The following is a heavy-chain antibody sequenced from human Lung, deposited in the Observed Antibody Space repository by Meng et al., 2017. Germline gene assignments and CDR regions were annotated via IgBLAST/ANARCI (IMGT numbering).Heavy chain of an antibody. CDR3: ARHTFSGNPGGIDS. Sequence: QLQLQESGPGLVKPSETLSLTCSVSGGPISRTGTCGGWIRQPPGKGLEWIGSQCHADDTYYNPSLMGRVTISVDTSKNQVSLKLTSVTAADTSVYFCARHTFSGNPGGIDSWGQGILVTVS. J-gene: IGHJ4*02. V-gene: IGHV4-39*01. D-gene: IGHD4-23*01. CDR1: GGPISRTGTC. CDR2: QCHADDT.